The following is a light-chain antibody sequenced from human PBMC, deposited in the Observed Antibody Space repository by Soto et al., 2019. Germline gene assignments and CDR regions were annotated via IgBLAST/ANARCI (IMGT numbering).Light chain of an antibody. V-gene: IGKV1-27*01. J-gene: IGKJ3*01. CDR3: QKNDSAPHT. CDR2: AAS. CDR1: QDISNY. Sequence: DIQMTQSPSSLSASVGDRVTITCRASQDISNYLAWYQQKPGKVPKVLIYAASTLQSGVPSRFSGSGSGTDFIITISSLQHEYVANYYYQKNDSAPHTFGAGTKVDIK.